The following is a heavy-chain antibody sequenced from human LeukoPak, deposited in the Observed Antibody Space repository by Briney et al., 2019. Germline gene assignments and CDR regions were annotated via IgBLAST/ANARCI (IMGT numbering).Heavy chain of an antibody. D-gene: IGHD4-17*01. J-gene: IGHJ4*02. CDR2: ISGSGGST. CDR3: ANAPYGDSDY. Sequence: GGSLRLSCAASGFTFSSYAMSWVRQAPGQGLEWVSAISGSGGSTYYADSVKGRFTISRDNSKNTLYLQMNSLRAEDTAVYYCANAPYGDSDYWGQGTLVTVSS. V-gene: IGHV3-23*01. CDR1: GFTFSSYA.